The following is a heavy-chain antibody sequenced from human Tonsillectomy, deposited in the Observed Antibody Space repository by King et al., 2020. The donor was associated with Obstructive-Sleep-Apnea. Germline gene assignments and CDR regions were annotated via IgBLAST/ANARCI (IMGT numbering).Heavy chain of an antibody. CDR2: IHYSGST. CDR3: ARPAYWGGDCYSYGAFDI. CDR1: GGSISSSSYY. Sequence: QLQLQESGPGLVKPSETLSLTCTVSGGSISSSSYYWGWIRQPPGKGLEWIASIHYSGSTYHNPSLKSRVTISVDTSKNQFSLKLSSVTAADTAVYYCARPAYWGGDCYSYGAFDIWGQGTMVTVSS. J-gene: IGHJ3*02. D-gene: IGHD2-21*02. V-gene: IGHV4-39*07.